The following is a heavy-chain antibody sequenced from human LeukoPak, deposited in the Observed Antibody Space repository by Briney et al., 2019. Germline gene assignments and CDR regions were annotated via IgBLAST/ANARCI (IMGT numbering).Heavy chain of an antibody. CDR1: GGSISSGSYY. CDR2: IYTSGST. V-gene: IGHV4-61*02. CDR3: ARESWYSGTYYGFSRTAFDI. J-gene: IGHJ3*02. D-gene: IGHD1-26*01. Sequence: PSETLSLTCTVSGGSISSGSYYWSWIRQPAGKGLEWIGRIYTSGSTNYNPSLKSRVTISVDTSKNQFSLKLSSVIAADTAVYYCARESWYSGTYYGFSRTAFDIWGQGTVVTVSS.